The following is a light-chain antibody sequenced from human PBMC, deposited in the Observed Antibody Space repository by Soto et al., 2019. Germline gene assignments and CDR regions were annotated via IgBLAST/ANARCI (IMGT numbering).Light chain of an antibody. Sequence: IVLACCPGAPSLSQVERATLSCRPSQSVSSSYLAWYQQKPGQAPGLLIYGASTRATGIPARFSGSGSGTEFTLTISNLQSEDFAVYYCQQYNNWPRTFGGGTKV. J-gene: IGKJ4*02. V-gene: IGKV3-15*01. CDR1: QSVSSSY. CDR2: GAS. CDR3: QQYNNWPRT.